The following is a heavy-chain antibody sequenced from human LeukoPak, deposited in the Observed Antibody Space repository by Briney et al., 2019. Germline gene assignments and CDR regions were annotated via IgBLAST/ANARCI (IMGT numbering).Heavy chain of an antibody. D-gene: IGHD2-15*01. CDR1: GGSISSSNYY. CDR3: ARQRGYCSGGSCYGMFDY. Sequence: PSETLSLTCTVSGGSISSSNYYWGWIRQPPGKGLEWIGSIYYSGSIYYNPSLKSRFTLSVDTSKNQFSLKLTSVTAADTAVYYCARQRGYCSGGSCYGMFDYWGQGTLVTVSS. CDR2: IYYSGSI. J-gene: IGHJ4*02. V-gene: IGHV4-39*01.